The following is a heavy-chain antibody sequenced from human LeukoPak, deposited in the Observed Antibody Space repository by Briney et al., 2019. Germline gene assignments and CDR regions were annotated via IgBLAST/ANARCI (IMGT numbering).Heavy chain of an antibody. CDR3: ARHTPAYYYDSSGGEHYFDY. Sequence: SETLSLTCTVSGGSISSSSYYWGWIRQPPGKGLEWIGSMYYSGSTYYNPSLKSRVTISVDTSKNQFSLKLSSVTAADTAVYYCARHTPAYYYDSSGGEHYFDYWGQGTLVTVSS. V-gene: IGHV4-39*01. CDR2: MYYSGST. CDR1: GGSISSSSYY. D-gene: IGHD3-22*01. J-gene: IGHJ4*02.